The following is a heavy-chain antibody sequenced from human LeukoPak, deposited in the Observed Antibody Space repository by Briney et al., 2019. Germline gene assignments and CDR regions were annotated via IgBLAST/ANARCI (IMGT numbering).Heavy chain of an antibody. Sequence: QPGGSLRLSCAASGITFSSYWMHWVRQAPGKGLVWVSRINSDGSSTRYADSVKGRFTISRDNAKNTLYLQMNSLRAEDTAVYFCAKGGSRHADYWGQGTLVIVSS. V-gene: IGHV3-74*01. D-gene: IGHD6-13*01. J-gene: IGHJ4*02. CDR3: AKGGSRHADY. CDR2: INSDGSST. CDR1: GITFSSYW.